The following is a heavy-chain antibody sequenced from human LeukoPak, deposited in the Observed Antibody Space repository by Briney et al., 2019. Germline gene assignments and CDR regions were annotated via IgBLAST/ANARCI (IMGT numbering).Heavy chain of an antibody. J-gene: IGHJ6*03. CDR3: ARDDHYSYYYMDV. CDR1: GFIFSTYS. CDR2: ISSSGSTV. Sequence: GGSLRLSCAASGFIFSTYSMNWVRQAPGKGLEWVSYISSSGSTVYYADSVKGRFTISRDNAENSLYLQMNSLGAEDTAVYYCARDDHYSYYYMDVWGKGTTVTVSS. V-gene: IGHV3-48*01.